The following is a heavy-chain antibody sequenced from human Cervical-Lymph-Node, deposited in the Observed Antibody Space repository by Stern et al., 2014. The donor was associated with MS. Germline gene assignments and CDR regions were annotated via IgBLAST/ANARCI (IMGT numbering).Heavy chain of an antibody. V-gene: IGHV3-30-3*01. CDR3: ARPAAARYFDY. Sequence: MQLVESGGGVVQPGRSLRLSCATSGFTFGRHSMHWVRQAPGKGLEGVAIISYDGSSQHYADSVKGRFTISRDNSNNTLYLQMNSLKVEDTAMYYCARPAAARYFDYWGQGSQVTVSS. J-gene: IGHJ4*02. D-gene: IGHD6-25*01. CDR1: GFTFGRHS. CDR2: ISYDGSSQ.